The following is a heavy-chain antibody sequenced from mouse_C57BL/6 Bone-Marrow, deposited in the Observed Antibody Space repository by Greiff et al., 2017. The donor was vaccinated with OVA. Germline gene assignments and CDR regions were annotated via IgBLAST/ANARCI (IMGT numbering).Heavy chain of an antibody. CDR2: INPNNGGT. D-gene: IGHD2-3*01. V-gene: IGHV1-22*01. J-gene: IGHJ1*03. CDR3: ARGDGYYGYWYFDV. CDR1: GYTFTDYN. Sequence: DVQLQESGPELVKPGASVKMSCKASGYTFTDYNMHWVKQSHGKSLEWIGYINPNNGGTSYNQKFKGKATLTVNKSSSTAYMELRSLTSEDSAVYYCARGDGYYGYWYFDVWGTGTTVTVSS.